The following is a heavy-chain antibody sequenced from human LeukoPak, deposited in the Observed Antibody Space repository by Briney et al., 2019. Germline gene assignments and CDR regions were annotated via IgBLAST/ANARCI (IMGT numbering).Heavy chain of an antibody. J-gene: IGHJ4*02. V-gene: IGHV3-30*02. CDR1: GFTFSSYG. Sequence: GGSLRLSCAASGFTFSSYGMHWVRQAPGKGLEWVAFIRYDGSNKYYADSVKGRFTISRDNSKNTLYLQMDSLRAEDTAVYYCAKGGSDILTGYLDWGQGTLVTVSS. CDR3: AKGGSDILTGYLD. D-gene: IGHD3-9*01. CDR2: IRYDGSNK.